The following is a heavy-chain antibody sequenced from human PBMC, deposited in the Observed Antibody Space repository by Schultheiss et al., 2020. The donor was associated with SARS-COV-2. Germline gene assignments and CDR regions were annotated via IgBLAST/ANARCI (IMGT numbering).Heavy chain of an antibody. J-gene: IGHJ5*02. CDR3: AKDQRSYAP. Sequence: GGSLRLSCAASGFTFSSYAMHWVRQAPGKGLEWVAVIWYDGSNKYYADSVKGRFTISRDNSKNTLYLQMNSLRADDTAVYYCAKDQRSYAPWGQGTLVTVSS. CDR1: GFTFSSYA. D-gene: IGHD2-2*01. CDR2: IWYDGSNK. V-gene: IGHV3-30*07.